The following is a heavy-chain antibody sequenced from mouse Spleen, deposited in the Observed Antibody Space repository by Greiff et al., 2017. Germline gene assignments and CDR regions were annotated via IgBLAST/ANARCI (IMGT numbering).Heavy chain of an antibody. CDR1: GYTFTSYW. CDR3: ARRSSLYYGSSYENYFDY. D-gene: IGHD1-1*01. CDR2: INPSSGYT. V-gene: IGHV1-7*01. J-gene: IGHJ2*01. Sequence: VQLQQSGAELAKPGASVKLSCKASGYTFTSYWMHWVKQRPGQGLEWIGYINPSSGYTKYNQKFKDKATLTADKSSSTAYMQLSSLTYEDSAVYYCARRSSLYYGSSYENYFDYWGQGTTLTVSS.